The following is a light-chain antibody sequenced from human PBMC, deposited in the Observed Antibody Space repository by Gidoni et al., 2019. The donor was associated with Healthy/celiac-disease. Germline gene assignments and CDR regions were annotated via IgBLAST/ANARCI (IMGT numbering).Light chain of an antibody. J-gene: IGKJ1*01. CDR2: KAS. V-gene: IGKV1-5*03. CDR1: QSISSW. Sequence: DIQMTQSPSTLSASVGDRVTITCRASQSISSWLAWYQQKPGKAPKLLIYKASSLESGVPSRFSGSESGTEFTLTISSLQPDDFATYYCQQYNSQWTFGQGTKVEIK. CDR3: QQYNSQWT.